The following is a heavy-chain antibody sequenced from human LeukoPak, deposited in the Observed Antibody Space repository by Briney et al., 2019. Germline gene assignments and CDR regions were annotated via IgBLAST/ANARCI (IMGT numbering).Heavy chain of an antibody. CDR3: AKHDSSSDF. Sequence: PGGSLRLSCAASGFIFSSYGMHWVRQPPGKGLEWVAFIRSDGSDKYYAASVKGRFTISRDNSKNTLYLQMNSLGAEDTAVYYCAKHDSSSDFWGQGTLVTVSS. CDR1: GFIFSSYG. D-gene: IGHD3-22*01. V-gene: IGHV3-30*02. J-gene: IGHJ4*02. CDR2: IRSDGSDK.